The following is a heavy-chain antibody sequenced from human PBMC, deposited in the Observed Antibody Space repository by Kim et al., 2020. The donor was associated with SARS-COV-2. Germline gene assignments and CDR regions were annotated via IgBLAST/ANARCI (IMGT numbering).Heavy chain of an antibody. CDR2: T. D-gene: IGHD6-19*01. CDR3: ARAGNSGWYHY. Sequence: TNYNPSLKGRVTISVDKSNNQFSLKLSSVTAADTAVYYCARAGNSGWYHYWGQGTLVTVSS. J-gene: IGHJ4*02. V-gene: IGHV4-34*01.